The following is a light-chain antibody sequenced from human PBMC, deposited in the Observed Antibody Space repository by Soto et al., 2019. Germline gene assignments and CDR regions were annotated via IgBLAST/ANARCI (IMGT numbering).Light chain of an antibody. CDR1: QSVSGN. V-gene: IGKV3-15*01. CDR2: GAS. J-gene: IGKJ4*01. CDR3: QQYNNWTLT. Sequence: ELVMTQSPATLSVSPGERATLSCRASQSVSGNLAWYQQKPGQPPRLLIYGASTRATGIPARFSGSGSGTEFTLTISSLQSEDFAVYYCQQYNNWTLTFGGGTKVEIK.